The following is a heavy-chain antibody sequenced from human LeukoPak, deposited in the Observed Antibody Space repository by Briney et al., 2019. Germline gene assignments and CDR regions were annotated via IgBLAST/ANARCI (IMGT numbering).Heavy chain of an antibody. CDR1: GGSFSGYY. CDR3: ARGRIMITFGGVIADLYYFDY. V-gene: IGHV4-34*01. CDR2: INHSGST. Sequence: SETLSLTCAVYGGSFSGYYWSWIRQPPGKGLEWIGEINHSGSTNYNPSLKSRVTMSVDTSKNQFSLKLSSVTAADTAVYYCARGRIMITFGGVIADLYYFDYWGQGTLVTVSS. J-gene: IGHJ4*02. D-gene: IGHD3-16*02.